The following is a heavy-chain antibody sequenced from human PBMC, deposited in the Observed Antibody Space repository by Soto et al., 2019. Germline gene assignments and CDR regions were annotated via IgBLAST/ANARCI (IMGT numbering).Heavy chain of an antibody. J-gene: IGHJ6*02. Sequence: QVHLVQSGVEVKKPGASVKVSCTAHGYNLREYGVSWLRQVPGQGFEWMGWISGDNVNRRSSQRFQDRLTMTTDTTPDPTSKGARSLRTEDNAVYFCWREGQQLAQEQYFQFNGVDVWGQGTSVTVSS. CDR3: WREGQQLAQEQYFQFNGVDV. V-gene: IGHV1-18*01. CDR2: ISGDNVNR. CDR1: GYNLREYG. D-gene: IGHD6-13*01.